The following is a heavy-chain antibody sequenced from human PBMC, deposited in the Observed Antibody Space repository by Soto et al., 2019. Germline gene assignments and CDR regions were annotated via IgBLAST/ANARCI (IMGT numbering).Heavy chain of an antibody. J-gene: IGHJ4*02. Sequence: GGSLRLACAVSGFTFRSYVMSWVRQAPGKGLEWVSGISASGGSTYYADSVKGRFTISRDNSKNTLYLQMNSLRAEDTAVYYCAKGYCSSTSCYMYYDYWGQGTLVTVSS. CDR1: GFTFRSYV. V-gene: IGHV3-23*01. CDR3: AKGYCSSTSCYMYYDY. D-gene: IGHD2-2*01. CDR2: ISASGGST.